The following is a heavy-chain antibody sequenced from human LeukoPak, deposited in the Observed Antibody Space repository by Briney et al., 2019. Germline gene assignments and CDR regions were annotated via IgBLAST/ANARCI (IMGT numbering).Heavy chain of an antibody. Sequence: ASVKVSCKASGYTFTGYYMHWVRQAPGQGLEWMGWINPNSGGTNYVQKFQGRVTMTRDTSISTAYMELSRLSSDDTAVYYCARGRTAMVKVGNWFDPWGQGTLVTVSS. D-gene: IGHD5-18*01. V-gene: IGHV1-2*02. CDR1: GYTFTGYY. J-gene: IGHJ5*02. CDR2: INPNSGGT. CDR3: ARGRTAMVKVGNWFDP.